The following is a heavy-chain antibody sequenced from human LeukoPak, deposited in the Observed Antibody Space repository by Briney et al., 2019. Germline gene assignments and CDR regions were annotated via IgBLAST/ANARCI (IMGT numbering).Heavy chain of an antibody. CDR1: GGTFSSYA. CDR3: ARGVHGRYCSGGSCRLPLGDYFDY. Sequence: ASVKVSCKASGGTFSSYAISWVRQAPEQGLEWMGGIIPIFGTANYAQKFQGRVTITADESTSTAYMELSSLRSEDTAVYYCARGVHGRYCSGGSCRLPLGDYFDYWGQGTLVTVSS. V-gene: IGHV1-69*13. CDR2: IIPIFGTA. D-gene: IGHD2-15*01. J-gene: IGHJ4*02.